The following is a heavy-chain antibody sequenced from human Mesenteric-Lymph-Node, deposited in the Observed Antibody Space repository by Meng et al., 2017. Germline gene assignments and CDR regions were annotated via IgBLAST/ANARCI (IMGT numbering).Heavy chain of an antibody. V-gene: IGHV3-30*01. CDR3: TRALNDDNGETF. J-gene: IGHJ4*02. CDR2: ISYDGSNK. Sequence: GGSLRLSCAASGFTFSSYAMHWVRQAPGKGLEWVAVISYDGSNKYYADSVKGRFTISRDNSKNTLYLQMNSLRAEDTAVYYCTRALNDDNGETFWGQGTLVTVSS. D-gene: IGHD4/OR15-4a*01. CDR1: GFTFSSYA.